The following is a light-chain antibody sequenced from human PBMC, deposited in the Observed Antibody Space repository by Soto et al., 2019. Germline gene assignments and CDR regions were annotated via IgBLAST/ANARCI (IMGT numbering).Light chain of an antibody. CDR2: DVT. J-gene: IGLJ1*01. V-gene: IGLV2-11*01. CDR3: SSFAGNFRYV. Sequence: QSALTQPRSVSGSPGQSVTISCTGTSSDVGGYNYVSWYQHHPGKAPKLMIYDVTKRPSGVPDRFSGSKSGNTASLTISGLQTDDEADYYCSSFAGNFRYVFGTGTKVTVL. CDR1: SSDVGGYNY.